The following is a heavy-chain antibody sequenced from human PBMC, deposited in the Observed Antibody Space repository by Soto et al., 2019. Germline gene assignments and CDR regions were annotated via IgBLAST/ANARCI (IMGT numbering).Heavy chain of an antibody. CDR3: AKDFLAGGGYFDC. D-gene: IGHD3-10*01. CDR1: GFTFSSYG. Sequence: QVQLVESGGGVVQPGRSLRLSCAASGFTFSSYGMHWVRQAPGKGLEWVAVISYDGSNKYYADSVKGRFTISRDNSKTPLYLQMNSLRAEDTAVYYCAKDFLAGGGYFDCWGQGTLVAVS. V-gene: IGHV3-30*18. J-gene: IGHJ4*02. CDR2: ISYDGSNK.